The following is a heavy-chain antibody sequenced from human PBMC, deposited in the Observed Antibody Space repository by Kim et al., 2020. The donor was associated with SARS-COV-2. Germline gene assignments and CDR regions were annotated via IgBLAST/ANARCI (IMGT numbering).Heavy chain of an antibody. J-gene: IGHJ4*02. CDR2: ISAYNGNT. V-gene: IGHV1-18*01. Sequence: ASVKVSCKASGYTFISFGISWVRQAPGQGLEWMGWISAYNGNTNYAQKLQGRVTMTTDTSTSTAYMELRSLRSDDTAVYYCARVMVGAHYFDYWGQGTLVTVSS. CDR3: ARVMVGAHYFDY. CDR1: GYTFISFG. D-gene: IGHD1-26*01.